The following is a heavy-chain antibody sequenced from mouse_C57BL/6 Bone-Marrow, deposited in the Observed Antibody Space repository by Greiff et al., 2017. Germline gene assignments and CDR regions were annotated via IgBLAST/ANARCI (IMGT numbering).Heavy chain of an antibody. D-gene: IGHD1-1*01. CDR3: EREYYYGSRDWYFDV. Sequence: EVKVVESGGGLVKPGGSLKLSCAASGFTFSDYGMHWVRQAPEKGLEWVAYISSGSSTIYYADTVKGRFTISRDNAKNTLFLQMTSLRSEDTAMYYCEREYYYGSRDWYFDVWGTGTTVTVSS. V-gene: IGHV5-17*01. J-gene: IGHJ1*03. CDR1: GFTFSDYG. CDR2: ISSGSSTI.